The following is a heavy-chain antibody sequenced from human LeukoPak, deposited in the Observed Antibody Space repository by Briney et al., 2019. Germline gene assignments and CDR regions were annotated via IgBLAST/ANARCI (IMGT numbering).Heavy chain of an antibody. CDR2: IYHSGST. D-gene: IGHD3-16*01. Sequence: PSETLSLTCTVSGGSISSGDYYWSWIRQPPGKGLEWIGYIYHSGSTNYNPSLQSRVTISVDTSKNQFSLKLSSVTAADTAVYYCARAPGGFDLWGRGTLVTVSS. CDR3: ARAPGGFDL. J-gene: IGHJ2*01. CDR1: GGSISSGDYY. V-gene: IGHV4-61*08.